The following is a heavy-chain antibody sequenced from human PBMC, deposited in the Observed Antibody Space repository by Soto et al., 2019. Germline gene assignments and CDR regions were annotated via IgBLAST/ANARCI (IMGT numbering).Heavy chain of an antibody. Sequence: SVTQSLTCTVSGGSISSYYWSWIRQPPGKGLEWIGYIYYSGSTNYNPSLKSRVTISVDTSKNQFSLKLSSVTAADTAVYYCARALNGYDLFDSRVKGTLVTVSS. V-gene: IGHV4-59*01. D-gene: IGHD5-18*01. CDR2: IYYSGST. J-gene: IGHJ5*01. CDR1: GGSISSYY. CDR3: ARALNGYDLFDS.